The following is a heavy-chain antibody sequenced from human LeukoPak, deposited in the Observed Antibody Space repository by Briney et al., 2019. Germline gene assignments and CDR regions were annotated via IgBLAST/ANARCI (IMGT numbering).Heavy chain of an antibody. CDR1: GGSISSSSYY. D-gene: IGHD3-22*01. CDR2: IYYSGST. CDR3: ARDRRVYYYDSSGYYTY. V-gene: IGHV4-39*07. J-gene: IGHJ4*02. Sequence: SETLSLTCTVSGGSISSSSYYWGWIRQPPGKGLEWIGSIYYSGSTYYNPSLKSRVTISVDTSKNQFSLKLSSVTAADTAVYYCARDRRVYYYDSSGYYTYWGQGTLVTVSS.